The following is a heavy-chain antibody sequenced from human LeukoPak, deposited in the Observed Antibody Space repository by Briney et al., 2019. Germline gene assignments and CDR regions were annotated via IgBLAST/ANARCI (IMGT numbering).Heavy chain of an antibody. CDR1: GFTFSSYA. V-gene: IGHV3-23*01. CDR2: ISGSGGST. Sequence: PGGSLRLSCAASGFTFSSYAMSWVRQAPGKGLEWVSAISGSGGSTYYADSVKGRFTISRDNSKHTLYLQMNSLRAEDTAVYYCARDSGRGLMVDYWGQGTLVTVSS. D-gene: IGHD3-10*01. J-gene: IGHJ4*02. CDR3: ARDSGRGLMVDY.